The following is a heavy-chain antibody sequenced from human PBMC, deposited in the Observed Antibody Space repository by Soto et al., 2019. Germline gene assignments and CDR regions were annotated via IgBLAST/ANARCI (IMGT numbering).Heavy chain of an antibody. CDR2: ISTYNGNT. D-gene: IGHD3-22*01. CDR3: ARGSDTSGYYSYFDS. Sequence: ASVKVSCKASGYTFANHGLNWVRQAPGQGLEWMGWISTYNGNTNYAQKFRGRGTMTTDTSTSTSFMELRSLRSDDTAVYYCARGSDTSGYYSYFDSWGQGALVTVAS. J-gene: IGHJ4*02. CDR1: GYTFANHG. V-gene: IGHV1-18*04.